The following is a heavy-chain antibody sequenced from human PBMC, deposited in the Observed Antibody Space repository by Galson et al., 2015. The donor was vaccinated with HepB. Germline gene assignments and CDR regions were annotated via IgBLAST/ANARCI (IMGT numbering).Heavy chain of an antibody. CDR2: INAGNGNT. V-gene: IGHV1-3*01. Sequence: SVKVSCKASGYTFTSYAMHWVRQAPGQRLEWMGWINAGNGNTKYSQKFQGRVTITRDTSASTAYMELSSLRSEDTAVYYCARDREWDSGYDRGNLDYWGQGTLVTVSS. CDR3: ARDREWDSGYDRGNLDY. CDR1: GYTFTSYA. J-gene: IGHJ4*02. D-gene: IGHD5-12*01.